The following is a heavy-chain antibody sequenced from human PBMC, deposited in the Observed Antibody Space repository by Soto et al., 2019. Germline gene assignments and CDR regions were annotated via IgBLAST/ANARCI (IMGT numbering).Heavy chain of an antibody. V-gene: IGHV2-5*02. D-gene: IGHD3-22*01. Sequence: QITLKESGPALVRPTQTLTLTCTFSGFSLDISSVGVGWIRQPPGKAPEWLALVYWDDHKRYSPSLSGRLTITKYTSRNQVVLTMTNMDPVDTGTYYCAHRRSTSGYYRTYFDFWGQGTLVTVAS. CDR3: AHRRSTSGYYRTYFDF. CDR1: GFSLDISSVG. J-gene: IGHJ4*02. CDR2: VYWDDHK.